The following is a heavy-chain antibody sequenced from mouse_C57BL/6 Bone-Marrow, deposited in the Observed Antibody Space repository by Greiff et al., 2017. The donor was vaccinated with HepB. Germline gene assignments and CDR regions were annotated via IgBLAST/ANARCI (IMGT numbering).Heavy chain of an antibody. CDR2: IYPGDGDT. V-gene: IGHV1-82*01. CDR3: ARQLRLLYYFDY. Sequence: QVQLQQSGPELVKPGASVKISCKASGYAFSSSWMNWVKQRLGKGLEWIGRIYPGDGDTNYNGKFKGKATLTADKSSSTAYMQLSSLTSEDSAVYFCARQLRLLYYFDYWGQGTTLTVSS. J-gene: IGHJ2*01. D-gene: IGHD3-2*02. CDR1: GYAFSSSW.